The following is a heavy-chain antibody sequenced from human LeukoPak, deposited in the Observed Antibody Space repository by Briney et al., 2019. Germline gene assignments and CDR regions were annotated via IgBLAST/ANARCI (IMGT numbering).Heavy chain of an antibody. CDR3: AAGIVAAFGVFDY. Sequence: PGGSLRLSGAASGFTVSSNFMSWVRQAPGKGLEWVSLIYGGGSTYYADSVKGRFTISRDNSKNTLYLQMNSLRAEDTAVCYCAAGIVAAFGVFDYWGQGTLVTVSS. V-gene: IGHV3-66*02. J-gene: IGHJ4*02. D-gene: IGHD1-26*01. CDR2: IYGGGST. CDR1: GFTVSSNF.